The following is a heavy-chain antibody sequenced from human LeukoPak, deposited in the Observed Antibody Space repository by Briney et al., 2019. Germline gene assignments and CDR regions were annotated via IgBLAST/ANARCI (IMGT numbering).Heavy chain of an antibody. D-gene: IGHD1-1*01. CDR3: AREPLTTGTTKWDAFDI. CDR1: GVSISSYY. CDR2: IYYSGST. J-gene: IGHJ3*02. V-gene: IGHV4-59*01. Sequence: SETLSLTCTVSGVSISSYYWSWIRQPPGKGLEWIGYIYYSGSTNYNPSLKSRVTISVDTSKNQFSLKLSSVTAADTAVYYCAREPLTTGTTKWDAFDIWGQGTMVTVSS.